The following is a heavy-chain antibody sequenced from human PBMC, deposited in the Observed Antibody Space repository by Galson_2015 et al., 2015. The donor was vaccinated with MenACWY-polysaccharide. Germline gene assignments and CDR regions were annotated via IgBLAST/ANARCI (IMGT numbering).Heavy chain of an antibody. CDR3: ARATAWDFLNVRGDGFYM. D-gene: IGHD3-9*01. V-gene: IGHV1-18*01. CDR2: IRPYNGKT. CDR1: GYAFTQPDSG. Sequence: SGAEVKTPGASVKVSCQALGYAFTQPDSGITWVRQAPGQGLEWLGWIRPYNGKTIYAQKLQYRVTMTTDTSTSTANMELRSLRSDDTAVYYCARATAWDFLNVRGDGFYMWGQGTTVTVFS. J-gene: IGHJ3*02.